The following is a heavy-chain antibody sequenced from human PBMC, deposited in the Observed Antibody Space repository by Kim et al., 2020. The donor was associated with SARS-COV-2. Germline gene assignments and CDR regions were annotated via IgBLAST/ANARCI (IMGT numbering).Heavy chain of an antibody. V-gene: IGHV4-4*08. D-gene: IGHD3-16*01. Sequence: TNYPPPLKRRAAISVGTSTNQFSRKLSSVTAADTAVYFCARNDDYADPFDNWGQGILVTVSS. J-gene: IGHJ4*02. CDR3: ARNDDYADPFDN. CDR2: T.